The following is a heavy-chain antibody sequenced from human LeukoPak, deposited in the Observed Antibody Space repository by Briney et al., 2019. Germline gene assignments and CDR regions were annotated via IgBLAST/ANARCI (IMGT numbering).Heavy chain of an antibody. CDR3: ARHGPVEQWLVRGPTRYFDY. D-gene: IGHD6-19*01. Sequence: SQTLSLTCTVSGGSISSGGYYWSWIRQHPGKGLEWIGYIYYSGSTYYNPSLKSRVTISVDTSKNQFSLKLSSVTAADTAVYYCARHGPVEQWLVRGPTRYFDYWGQGTLVTVSS. CDR1: GGSISSGGYY. CDR2: IYYSGST. J-gene: IGHJ4*02. V-gene: IGHV4-31*03.